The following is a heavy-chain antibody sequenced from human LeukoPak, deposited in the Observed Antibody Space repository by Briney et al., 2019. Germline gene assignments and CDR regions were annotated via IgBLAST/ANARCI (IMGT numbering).Heavy chain of an antibody. J-gene: IGHJ4*02. CDR1: GFTFSSYA. Sequence: GGSLRLSCAASGFTFSSYAMHWVRQAPGKGLEWVAVISYEGSNKYYADSVKGRFTISRDNSKNTLYLKMNSLRDEDTAVYYCARQQWVDGAYYFDCWGQGTLVTVSS. V-gene: IGHV3-30*04. D-gene: IGHD6-19*01. CDR3: ARQQWVDGAYYFDC. CDR2: ISYEGSNK.